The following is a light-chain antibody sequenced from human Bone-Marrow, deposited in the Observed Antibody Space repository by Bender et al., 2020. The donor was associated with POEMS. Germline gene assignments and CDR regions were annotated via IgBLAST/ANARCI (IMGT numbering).Light chain of an antibody. J-gene: IGLJ3*02. CDR1: YSDVGGYDL. CDR2: EVT. V-gene: IGLV2-23*02. CDR3: CSYAGSKTWV. Sequence: QSALTQPASVSGSPGQSITVSCTGTYSDVGGYDLVSWYQQHPGKAPRLIISEVTKWPSGVSNRFSGSKSGNTASLTISGLQAEDEADYYCCSYAGSKTWVFGGGTKVTVL.